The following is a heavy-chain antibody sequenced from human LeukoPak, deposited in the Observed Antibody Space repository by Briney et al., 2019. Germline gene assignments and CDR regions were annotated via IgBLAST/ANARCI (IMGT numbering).Heavy chain of an antibody. CDR2: MRTAGTTI. D-gene: IGHD1-26*01. Sequence: GGSLRLSCAASGFMFSDNSMSWIRQAPGKGLEWVSYMRTAGTTIYYAESVRGRFTISWDNATNSLYLQMNSLRAEDTAVYYCVTTSPWDYWGQGTLVTVSS. CDR1: GFMFSDNS. J-gene: IGHJ4*02. V-gene: IGHV3-11*01. CDR3: VTTSPWDY.